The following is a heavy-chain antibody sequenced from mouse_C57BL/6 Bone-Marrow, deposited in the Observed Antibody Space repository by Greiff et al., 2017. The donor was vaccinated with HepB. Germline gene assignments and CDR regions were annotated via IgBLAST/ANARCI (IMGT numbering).Heavy chain of an antibody. CDR1: GYTFTSSG. CDR2: IYPRSGNT. CDR3: ARLRSGGY. J-gene: IGHJ2*01. V-gene: IGHV1-81*01. Sequence: QVQLKESGAELARPGASVKLSCKASGYTFTSSGISWVKQRTGQGLEWIGEIYPRSGNTYYNEKFKGKATLTADKSSSTAYMELRSLTSEDSAVYFCARLRSGGYWGQGTTLTVSS.